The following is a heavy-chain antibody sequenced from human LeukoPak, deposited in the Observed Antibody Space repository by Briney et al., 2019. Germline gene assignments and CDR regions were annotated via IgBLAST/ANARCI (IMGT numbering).Heavy chain of an antibody. CDR1: GGSISSSSYY. Sequence: PSQTLSFTCTVSGGSISSSSYYWGWIRQPPGKGLEWIGSIYYSGSTYYNPSLKSRVTISVDTSKNQFSLKLSSVTAADTAVYYCANTRHDFWSGYSIDYFDYWGQGTLVTVSS. D-gene: IGHD3-3*01. CDR3: ANTRHDFWSGYSIDYFDY. CDR2: IYYSGST. V-gene: IGHV4-39*01. J-gene: IGHJ4*02.